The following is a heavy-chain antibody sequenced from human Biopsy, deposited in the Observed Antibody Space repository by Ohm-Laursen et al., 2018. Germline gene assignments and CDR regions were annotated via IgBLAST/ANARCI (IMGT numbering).Heavy chain of an antibody. D-gene: IGHD3-3*01. Sequence: GTLSLTCSVSGGSMTGYEWSWIRLAPGKGLEWIGYIYYSGGTNYNPSLKSRVAISVDTSKNHFSLNLRSVTAADTAVYSCARLGNFWNAEDGLDLWGLGTMVTVSS. V-gene: IGHV4-59*08. CDR1: GGSMTGYE. J-gene: IGHJ3*01. CDR3: ARLGNFWNAEDGLDL. CDR2: IYYSGGT.